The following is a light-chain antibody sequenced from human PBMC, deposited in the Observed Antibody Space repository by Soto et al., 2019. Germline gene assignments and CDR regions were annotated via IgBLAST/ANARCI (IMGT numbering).Light chain of an antibody. CDR3: QQYGSSPPELT. Sequence: ESEVKQSPGTMSLSPGERAALSCRASQSVSSSYLAWYQQKPGQAPRLLIYGASSRATGIPDRFSGSGSGTDFTLTISRLEPEDFAVYYCQQYGSSPPELTFGGGTKVEIK. CDR2: GAS. CDR1: QSVSSSY. J-gene: IGKJ4*01. V-gene: IGKV3-20*01.